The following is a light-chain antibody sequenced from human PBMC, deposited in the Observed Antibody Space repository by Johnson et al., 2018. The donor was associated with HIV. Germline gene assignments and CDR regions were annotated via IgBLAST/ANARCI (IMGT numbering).Light chain of an antibody. CDR3: GTWDSSLSAFYV. Sequence: QSVLTQPPSVSAAPGQKVTISCSGSSSNIGNNYVSWYQHLPGTAPKLLIYDNNKRPSGIPDRFSGSQSGTSATLGITGLQTGDEADYYCGTWDSSLSAFYVFGTGTKVTVL. V-gene: IGLV1-51*01. CDR1: SSNIGNNY. CDR2: DNN. J-gene: IGLJ1*01.